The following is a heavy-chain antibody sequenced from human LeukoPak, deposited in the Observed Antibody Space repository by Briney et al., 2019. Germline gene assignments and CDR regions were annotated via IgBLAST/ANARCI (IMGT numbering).Heavy chain of an antibody. CDR2: INPNSGGT. Sequence: ASVKVSCKASGGTFSSYAISWVRQAPGQGLEWMGWINPNSGGTNYAQKFQGRVTMTRDTSISTAYMELSRLRSDDTAVYYCARDRSTSFRFDYWGRGTLVTVSS. CDR1: GGTFSSYA. D-gene: IGHD2-2*01. V-gene: IGHV1-2*02. J-gene: IGHJ4*02. CDR3: ARDRSTSFRFDY.